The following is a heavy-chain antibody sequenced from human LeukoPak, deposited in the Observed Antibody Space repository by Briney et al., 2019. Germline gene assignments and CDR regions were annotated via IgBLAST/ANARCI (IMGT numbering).Heavy chain of an antibody. CDR2: ISGSGGST. V-gene: IGHV3-23*01. J-gene: IGHJ3*02. CDR1: GFTFSSYA. D-gene: IGHD2-2*01. CDR3: AKDFGGVVPAAYDAFNI. Sequence: PGGSLRLSCAAYGFTFSSYAMSWVRQAPGKGLEWVSAISGSGGSTYYADSVKGRFTISRDNSKNTLYLQMNSLRAEDTAVYYCAKDFGGVVPAAYDAFNIWGQGTMVTVSS.